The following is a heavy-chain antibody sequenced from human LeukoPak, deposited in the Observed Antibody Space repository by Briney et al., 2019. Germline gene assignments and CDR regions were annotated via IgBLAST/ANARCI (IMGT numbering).Heavy chain of an antibody. D-gene: IGHD6-13*01. J-gene: IGHJ6*03. CDR3: ARGADNGYYYYYYLDV. CDR1: GFTFSSHS. CDR2: IISSSSTI. V-gene: IGHV3-48*01. Sequence: PGGSLRLSCAASGFTFSSHSMNWVRQAPGKGLEWVSYIISSSSTIYYADSVKGRFTISRDNAKNSLYLQMNSLRAEDTAVYYCARGADNGYYYYYYLDVWGKGTTVTVSS.